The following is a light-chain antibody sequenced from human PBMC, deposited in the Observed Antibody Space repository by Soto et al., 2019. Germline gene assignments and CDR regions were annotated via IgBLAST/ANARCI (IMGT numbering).Light chain of an antibody. CDR1: SSDVGGYNY. CDR3: SSYTGSSTLVI. CDR2: DVT. Sequence: QSALTQPASVSGSPGQSITTSCTGTSSDVGGYNYVSWYQQQPGKAPKLMIYDVTNRPSGVSNRFSGSKSVNTASLTISGLQAEDEADYYCSSYTGSSTLVIFGGGTKLTVL. J-gene: IGLJ2*01. V-gene: IGLV2-14*01.